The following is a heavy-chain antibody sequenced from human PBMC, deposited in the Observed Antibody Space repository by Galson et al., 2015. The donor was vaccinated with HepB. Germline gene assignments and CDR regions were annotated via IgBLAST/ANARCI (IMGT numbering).Heavy chain of an antibody. J-gene: IGHJ4*02. CDR2: ISGSGSNT. V-gene: IGHV3-23*01. Sequence: SLRLSCAASGFTFSTYAMNWVRQAPGKELEWVSTISGSGSNTFYADSVKGRFTISRDSSKNTLYLQMSSLRAEDTAVYYCAKGIWEYYDNRVFDSWGQGTLVTVSS. D-gene: IGHD3-22*01. CDR3: AKGIWEYYDNRVFDS. CDR1: GFTFSTYA.